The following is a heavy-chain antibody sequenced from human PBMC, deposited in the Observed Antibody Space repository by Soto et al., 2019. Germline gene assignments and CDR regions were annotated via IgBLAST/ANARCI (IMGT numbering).Heavy chain of an antibody. D-gene: IGHD3-10*01. CDR3: ARVGYYYGSGSYYTTEYYYYGMHV. J-gene: IGHJ6*02. V-gene: IGHV1-18*01. Sequence: QVQLVQSGAEVKKPGASVKVSCKASGYTFTSYGISWVRQAPGQGLEWMGWISAYNGNTNYAQKLQGRVTMTTDTSTSTAYMELRSLRSDDTAVYYCARVGYYYGSGSYYTTEYYYYGMHVWGQGTTVTVSS. CDR1: GYTFTSYG. CDR2: ISAYNGNT.